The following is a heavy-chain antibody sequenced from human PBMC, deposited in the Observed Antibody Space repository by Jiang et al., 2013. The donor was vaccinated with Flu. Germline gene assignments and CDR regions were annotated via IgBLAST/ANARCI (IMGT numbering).Heavy chain of an antibody. D-gene: IGHD3-22*01. J-gene: IGHJ5*02. V-gene: IGHV3-30-3*02. Sequence: GRSLRLSCAASGFTFSSYAMHWVRQAPGKGLEWVAVISYDGSNKYYADSVKGRFTISRDNSKNTLYLQMNSLRAEDTAVYYCAKSDSSGYPNWFDPWGQGTLVTVSS. CDR2: ISYDGSNK. CDR1: GFTFSSYA. CDR3: AKSDSSGYPNWFDP.